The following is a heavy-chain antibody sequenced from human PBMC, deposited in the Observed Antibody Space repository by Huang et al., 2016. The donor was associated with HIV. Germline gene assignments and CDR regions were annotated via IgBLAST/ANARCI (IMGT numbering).Heavy chain of an antibody. CDR1: GASIREHY. CDR3: ARLRGSPLDY. CDR2: INHSGAT. Sequence: QVQLQESGAGLVKPSETLSLTCTVSGASIREHYWSWVRQPPGKGLEWIGIINHSGATKFGPSLRSRFAISIDTSKNQFSRRLTSVTVADTAVYYCARLRGSPLDYWGQGVLVTVSS. D-gene: IGHD3-10*01. V-gene: IGHV4-59*11. J-gene: IGHJ4*02.